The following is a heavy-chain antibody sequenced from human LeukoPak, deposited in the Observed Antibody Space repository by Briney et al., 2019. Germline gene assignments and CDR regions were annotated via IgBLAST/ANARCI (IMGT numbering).Heavy chain of an antibody. D-gene: IGHD6-6*01. J-gene: IGHJ4*02. Sequence: ASVKVSCKASGYTFTGYYMHWVRQAPGQGVEWMGRINPNSGGTNYAQKLQGRVTMTRDTSISTAYMELSRLRSDDTAVYYCARGSIAARLVDYWGQGTLVTVSS. CDR2: INPNSGGT. CDR3: ARGSIAARLVDY. CDR1: GYTFTGYY. V-gene: IGHV1-2*06.